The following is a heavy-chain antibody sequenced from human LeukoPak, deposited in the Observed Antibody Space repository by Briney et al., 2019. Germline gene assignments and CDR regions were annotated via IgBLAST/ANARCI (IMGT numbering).Heavy chain of an antibody. CDR3: AKAGASARYGSFYYYYYYMDV. D-gene: IGHD3-10*01. V-gene: IGHV3-23*01. Sequence: GGSLRLSCAASGFTFSSYGMSWVRQAPGEGLEWVSAISCSGGSTYYADSVKGRFTISRDNSKNTLYLQMNSLRAEDTAVYYCAKAGASARYGSFYYYYYYMDVWGKGTTVTISS. CDR2: ISCSGGST. J-gene: IGHJ6*03. CDR1: GFTFSSYG.